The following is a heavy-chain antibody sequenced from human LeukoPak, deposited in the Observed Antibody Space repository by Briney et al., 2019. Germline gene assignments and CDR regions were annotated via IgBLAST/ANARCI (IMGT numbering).Heavy chain of an antibody. J-gene: IGHJ4*02. CDR3: ARRGLVVVPL. D-gene: IGHD2-21*01. CDR2: IYYGGTT. Sequence: SETLSLTCTVSGGSVSSSDSYWVWVRQPPGKGLEWIGSIYYGGTTYYKPSLKSRVTISADTSKNQFSLEVTSVTAADTAVYYCARRGLVVVPLWGQGTLVTVSS. V-gene: IGHV4-39*01. CDR1: GGSVSSSDSY.